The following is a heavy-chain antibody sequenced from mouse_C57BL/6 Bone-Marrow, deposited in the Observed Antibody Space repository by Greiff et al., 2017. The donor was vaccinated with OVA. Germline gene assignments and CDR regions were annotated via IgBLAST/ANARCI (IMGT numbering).Heavy chain of an antibody. J-gene: IGHJ2*01. V-gene: IGHV1-4*01. CDR2: INPSSGYT. Sequence: VQVVESGAELARPGASVKMSCKASGYTFTSYTMHWVKQRPGQGLEWIGYINPSSGYTKYNQKFKDKATLTADKSSSTAYMQLSSLTSEDSAVYYCARRGVYYYGSSVDYWGQGTTLTVSS. CDR1: GYTFTSYT. CDR3: ARRGVYYYGSSVDY. D-gene: IGHD1-1*01.